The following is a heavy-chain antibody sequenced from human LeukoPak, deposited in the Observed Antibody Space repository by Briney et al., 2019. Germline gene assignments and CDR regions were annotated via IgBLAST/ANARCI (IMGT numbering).Heavy chain of an antibody. Sequence: SETLSLTCAVYGGSISGYYWSWIRQPPGKGLEWVGEIHYTGGTSYNPSLKSRATISIDTSKNQLSLKLSSVTAADTAVYYCARSGIAAAGGNWFDPWGQGTLVTVSS. D-gene: IGHD6-13*01. J-gene: IGHJ5*02. CDR3: ARSGIAAAGGNWFDP. CDR1: GGSISGYY. V-gene: IGHV4-34*01. CDR2: IHYTGGT.